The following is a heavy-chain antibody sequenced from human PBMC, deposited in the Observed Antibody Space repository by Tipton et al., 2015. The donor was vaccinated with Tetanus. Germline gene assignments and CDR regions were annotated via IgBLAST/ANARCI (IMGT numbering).Heavy chain of an antibody. CDR1: GGSITPYY. Sequence: LSLTCTVSGGSITPYYWSWIRQSSGKGLEWVSTVRGSGGRADYADSVKGRFTISRDDAENSLYLQMNSLRAEDTAVYYCTRDIRHVGATLYFDYWGQGTLVTVSS. D-gene: IGHD1-26*01. V-gene: IGHV3-11*01. CDR3: TRDIRHVGATLYFDY. CDR2: VRGSGGRA. J-gene: IGHJ4*02.